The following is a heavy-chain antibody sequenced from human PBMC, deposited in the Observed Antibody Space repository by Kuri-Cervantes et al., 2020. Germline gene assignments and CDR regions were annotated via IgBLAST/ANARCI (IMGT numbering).Heavy chain of an antibody. Sequence: ASVKVSCKASGYTFTSYAMHWVRQAPGQRLEWMGWINAGNGNTKYSQKFQGRVTITRDTSASTAYMELSSLRSEDTAVYYCARGAYGSGSYYLVMGLDYWGQGTLVTVSS. CDR2: INAGNGNT. J-gene: IGHJ4*02. CDR3: ARGAYGSGSYYLVMGLDY. CDR1: GYTFTSYA. D-gene: IGHD3-10*01. V-gene: IGHV1-3*01.